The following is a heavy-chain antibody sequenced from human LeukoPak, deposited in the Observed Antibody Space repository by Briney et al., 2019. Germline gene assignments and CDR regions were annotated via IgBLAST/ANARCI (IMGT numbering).Heavy chain of an antibody. D-gene: IGHD2-8*02. CDR1: GYTFTGYY. V-gene: IGHV1-2*02. J-gene: IGHJ3*02. CDR3: AIDRLVDDAFYI. CDR2: INHNSGGT. Sequence: ASVKVSCKASGYTFTGYYMHWVRQAPGQGLEWMGWINHNSGGTNFAETFQGRVSMTRDTSSGPAYMELSRLRSDDTAVYYCAIDRLVDDAFYIWGQGTMVTVSS.